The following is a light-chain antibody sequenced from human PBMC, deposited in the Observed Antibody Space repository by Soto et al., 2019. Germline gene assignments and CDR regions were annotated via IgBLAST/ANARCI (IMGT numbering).Light chain of an antibody. CDR2: ADF. Sequence: QSALTQPPSLSGAPGQRVTISCTGSSSNFGAGYDVHWYQQLPETAPKLLIYADFNRPSGVPDRFSSSRSGTSASLAITGLQAVDEGTYYCQAYDSSLGGWVFGGGTKLTVL. J-gene: IGLJ3*02. CDR3: QAYDSSLGGWV. V-gene: IGLV1-40*01. CDR1: SSNFGAGYD.